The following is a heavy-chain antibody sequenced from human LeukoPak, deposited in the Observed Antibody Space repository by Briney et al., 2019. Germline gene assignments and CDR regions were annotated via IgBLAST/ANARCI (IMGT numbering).Heavy chain of an antibody. CDR2: MNQDGSEK. D-gene: IGHD3-10*01. CDR1: GFTFSDYW. CDR3: ARDWAHFGY. V-gene: IGHV3-7*01. Sequence: GGSLRLSCAASGFTFSDYWMSWVRQAPGKGLEWVANMNQDGSEKYYVDSVEGRFTISRDNAKNSLSLQMNSLRAEDTAVYYCARDWAHFGYWGQGTLVTVSS. J-gene: IGHJ4*02.